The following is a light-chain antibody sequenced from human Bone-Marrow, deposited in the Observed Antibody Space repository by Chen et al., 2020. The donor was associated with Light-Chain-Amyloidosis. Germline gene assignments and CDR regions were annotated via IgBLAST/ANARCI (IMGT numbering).Light chain of an antibody. CDR1: KIGSTS. CDR3: QVWDRSRDRPV. Sequence: SYVLTQPSSVSVAPGQTATIACGGNKIGSTSVHWYQQTPGQAPLLVVYDDSDRPSGIPERLSGSNSGNTAPLTISRVEAGDEADYYCQVWDRSRDRPVFGGGTKLTVL. CDR2: DDS. V-gene: IGLV3-21*02. J-gene: IGLJ3*02.